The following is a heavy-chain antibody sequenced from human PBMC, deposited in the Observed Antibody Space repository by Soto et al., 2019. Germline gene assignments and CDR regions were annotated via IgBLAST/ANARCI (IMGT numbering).Heavy chain of an antibody. D-gene: IGHD2-2*02. J-gene: IGHJ6*02. CDR3: ARVYRPYCSSTSCYTRPTGCLYDYYGMDV. CDR2: IYYSGST. V-gene: IGHV4-31*03. Sequence: PSETLSLTCTVSGGSISSGGYYWSWIRQHPGKGLEWIGYIYYSGSTYYNPSLKIRFTRSVDTYKNQFSLKLSSVTAADTAVYYCARVYRPYCSSTSCYTRPTGCLYDYYGMDVWGQGTTVTVSS. CDR1: GGSISSGGYY.